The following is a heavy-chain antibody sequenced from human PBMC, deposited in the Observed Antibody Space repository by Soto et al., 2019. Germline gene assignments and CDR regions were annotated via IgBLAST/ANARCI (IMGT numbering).Heavy chain of an antibody. CDR2: INTNSGGT. J-gene: IGHJ5*02. V-gene: IGHV1-2*02. CDR3: ARDLRGSSAWIDP. CDR1: GYTFTDYH. Sequence: QVELVQSGTEVTKPGASVKVSCKASGYTFTDYHMHWVRQAPGQGLEWMGWINTNSGGTNYPQKFQGRVTMTRDTSINTAYMELNRLTSDDTAVYFCARDLRGSSAWIDPWGQGTLVTVSS. D-gene: IGHD6-19*01.